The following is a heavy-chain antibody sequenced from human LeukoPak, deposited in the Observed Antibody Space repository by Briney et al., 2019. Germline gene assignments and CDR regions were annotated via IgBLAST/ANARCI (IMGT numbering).Heavy chain of an antibody. CDR3: AKDIQIRGVIMKYFEH. CDR2: ISWNSKSI. V-gene: IGHV3-9*01. Sequence: GRSLRLSCTASGFSFDEYVIHWVRQAPGKGPEWASGISWNSKSIGYADSVKGRFTISRDNAKNSLYLQMNSLRAEDTALYYCAKDIQIRGVIMKYFEHWGQGTPVTVSS. D-gene: IGHD3-10*01. CDR1: GFSFDEYV. J-gene: IGHJ4*02.